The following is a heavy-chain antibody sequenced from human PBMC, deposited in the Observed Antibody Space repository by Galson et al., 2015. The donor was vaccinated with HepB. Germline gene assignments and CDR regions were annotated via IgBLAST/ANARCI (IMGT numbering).Heavy chain of an antibody. CDR2: VSFRGST. CDR1: GGAISNSY. J-gene: IGHJ4*02. V-gene: IGHV4-59*01. CDR3: ARSRIGYGGNVGLFDF. D-gene: IGHD4-23*01. Sequence: TLSLTCTVSGGAISNSYWAWIRQPPGKGLQWIGHVSFRGSTTYNPSLKSRVTISLDTSKSHVSLKVTSVTAADTAVYFCARSRIGYGGNVGLFDFWGQGALVTVSS.